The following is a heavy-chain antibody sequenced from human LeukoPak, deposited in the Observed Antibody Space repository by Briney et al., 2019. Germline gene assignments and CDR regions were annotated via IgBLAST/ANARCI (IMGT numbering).Heavy chain of an antibody. CDR2: IGSDNKP. J-gene: IGHJ6*02. CDR3: ARDLHSYVAMDV. V-gene: IGHV3-23*01. Sequence: PGGSLRLSCEASGFTFSAYAMTWVRQAPGKGLEWVSSIGSDNKPHYSESVKGRCAISRDNSKNTLFLQLHNLRVEDTALYYCARDLHSYVAMDVWGQGTPVTVS. D-gene: IGHD3-10*02. CDR1: GFTFSAYA.